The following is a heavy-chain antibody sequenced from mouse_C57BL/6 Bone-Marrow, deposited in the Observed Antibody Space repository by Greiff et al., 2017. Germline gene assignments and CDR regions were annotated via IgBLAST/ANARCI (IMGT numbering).Heavy chain of an antibody. V-gene: IGHV1-69*01. D-gene: IGHD2-10*01. J-gene: IGHJ4*01. CDR2: IDPSDSYT. Sequence: QVQLQQSGAELVMPGASVKLSCKASGYTFTSYWMHWVKQRPGQGLEWIGEIDPSDSYTNYNQKFKGKSTLTVDKSSSTASMQLSSLTSEDSAVYYCARGLLSMDYWGQGTSVTVSS. CDR1: GYTFTSYW. CDR3: ARGLLSMDY.